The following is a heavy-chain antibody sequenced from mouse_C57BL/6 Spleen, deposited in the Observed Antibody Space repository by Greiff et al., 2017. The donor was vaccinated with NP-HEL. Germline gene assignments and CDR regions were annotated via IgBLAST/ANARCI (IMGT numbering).Heavy chain of an antibody. CDR1: GYAFSSYW. CDR3: ARFYSNSHWYFDV. CDR2: IYPGDGDT. D-gene: IGHD2-5*01. J-gene: IGHJ1*03. Sequence: QVHVKQSGAELVKPGASVKISCKASGYAFSSYWMNWVKQRPGKGLEWIGQIYPGDGDTNYNGKFKGKATLTADKSSSTAYMQLSSLTSEDSAVYFCARFYSNSHWYFDVWGTGTTVTVSS. V-gene: IGHV1-80*01.